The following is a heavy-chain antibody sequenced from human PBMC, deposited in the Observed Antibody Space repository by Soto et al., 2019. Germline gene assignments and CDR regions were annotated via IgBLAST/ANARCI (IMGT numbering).Heavy chain of an antibody. CDR3: ARTPGYCSGGSCYSIFDY. CDR1: GYTFTSYG. Sequence: GASVKVSCKASGYTFTSYGISWVRQAPGQGLEWMGWISAYNGNTNYAQKLQGRVTMTTDTSTSTAYMELRSLRSDDTAVYYCARTPGYCSGGSCYSIFDYWGQGTLVTVS. CDR2: ISAYNGNT. D-gene: IGHD2-15*01. J-gene: IGHJ4*02. V-gene: IGHV1-18*01.